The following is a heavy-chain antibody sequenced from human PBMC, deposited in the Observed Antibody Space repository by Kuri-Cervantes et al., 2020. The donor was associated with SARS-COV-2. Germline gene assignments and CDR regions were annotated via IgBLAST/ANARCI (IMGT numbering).Heavy chain of an antibody. Sequence: LRLSCAISGDSVSSNSAAWNWIRQSPSRGLEWLGRTYYRSKWYNDYAVSVKSRITINPDTSKNQFSLKLSSVTAADTAVYYCARGPRWSIAASFDYWGQGTLVTVSS. V-gene: IGHV6-1*01. CDR1: GDSVSSNSAA. CDR2: TYYRSKWYN. D-gene: IGHD6-6*01. J-gene: IGHJ4*02. CDR3: ARGPRWSIAASFDY.